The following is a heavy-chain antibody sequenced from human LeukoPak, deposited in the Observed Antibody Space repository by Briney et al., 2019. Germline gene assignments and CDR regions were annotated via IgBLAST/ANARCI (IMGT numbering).Heavy chain of an antibody. J-gene: IGHJ3*02. Sequence: SQTLSLTCTVSGGSISSGSYYWSWIRQPAGKGLEWIGRIYTSGSTNYNPSLKSRVTVSADTSKNQFSLKLSSVTAADTAVYYCVSLVPAARDAFDIWGQGTMVTVSS. CDR3: VSLVPAARDAFDI. V-gene: IGHV4-61*02. CDR1: GGSISSGSYY. CDR2: IYTSGST. D-gene: IGHD2-2*01.